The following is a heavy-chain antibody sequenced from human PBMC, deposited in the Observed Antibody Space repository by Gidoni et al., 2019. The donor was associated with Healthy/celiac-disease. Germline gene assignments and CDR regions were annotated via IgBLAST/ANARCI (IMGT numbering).Heavy chain of an antibody. CDR3: ARDLNSEGYYYYYGMDV. CDR1: SSYA. Sequence: SSYAMHWVRQAPGKGLEWVAVISYDGSNKYYADSAKGRFTISRDNSKNTLYLQMNSLRAEDTAVYYCARDLNSEGYYYYYGMDVWGQGTTVTVSS. J-gene: IGHJ6*02. V-gene: IGHV3-30*01. CDR2: ISYDGSNK. D-gene: IGHD1-26*01.